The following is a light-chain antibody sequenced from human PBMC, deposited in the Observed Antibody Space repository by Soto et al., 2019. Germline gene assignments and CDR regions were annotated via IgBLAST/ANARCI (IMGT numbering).Light chain of an antibody. Sequence: PWDSATLSCRASLWVRSSYLAWYQQKPGQAPRLLMYHASIRAGGIPARFSGSGSGTEFTLTISSLQSEDFAVYHCQQYNNWPPWTFGQGTKVDIK. CDR1: LWVRSSY. J-gene: IGKJ1*01. V-gene: IGKV3D-15*01. CDR2: HAS. CDR3: QQYNNWPPWT.